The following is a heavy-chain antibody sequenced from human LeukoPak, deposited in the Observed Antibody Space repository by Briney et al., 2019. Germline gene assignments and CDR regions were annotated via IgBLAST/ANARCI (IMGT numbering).Heavy chain of an antibody. V-gene: IGHV3-43*01. D-gene: IGHD2-8*01. Sequence: GGSLRLSCAASGFNFEDYTMHWVRQTPGKGLEWVSLINWDGGSTYYADSVKGRFAISRDNAKNTLYLQMNSLRAEDTAVYYCARDGVEFYNWFDPWGQGTLVTVSS. CDR3: ARDGVEFYNWFDP. CDR1: GFNFEDYT. CDR2: INWDGGST. J-gene: IGHJ5*02.